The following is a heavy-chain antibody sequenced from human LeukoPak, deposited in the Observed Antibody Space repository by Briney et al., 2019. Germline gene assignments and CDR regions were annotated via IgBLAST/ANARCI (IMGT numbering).Heavy chain of an antibody. V-gene: IGHV3-7*03. CDR3: ARPRDSGWSKTWDY. Sequence: GGSLRLSCEGSGFTFRTYWMTWVRQAPGKGLEWVANIKQDGSEKYYVDSVKGRFTISRDNAQNSLYLQMNSLRAENTAVYYCARPRDSGWSKTWDYWGQGTLVTVSS. J-gene: IGHJ4*02. CDR1: GFTFRTYW. D-gene: IGHD6-13*01. CDR2: IKQDGSEK.